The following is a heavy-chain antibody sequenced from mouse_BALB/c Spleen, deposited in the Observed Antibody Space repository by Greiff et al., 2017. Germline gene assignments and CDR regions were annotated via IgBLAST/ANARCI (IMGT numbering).Heavy chain of an antibody. CDR3: ARGGNYLYYYAMDY. V-gene: IGHV5-6-5*01. Sequence: EVKLMESGGGLVKPGGSLKLSCAASGFTFSSYAMSWVRQTPEKRLEWVASISSGGSTYYPDSVKGRFTISRDNARNILYLQMSSLRSEDTAMYYCARGGNYLYYYAMDYWGQGTSVTVSS. CDR2: ISSGGST. D-gene: IGHD2-1*01. J-gene: IGHJ4*01. CDR1: GFTFSSYA.